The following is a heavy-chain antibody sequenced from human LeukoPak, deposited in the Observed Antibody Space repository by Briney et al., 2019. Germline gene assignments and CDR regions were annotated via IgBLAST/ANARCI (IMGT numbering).Heavy chain of an antibody. V-gene: IGHV1-69*04. D-gene: IGHD3-22*01. CDR3: ARVPLYYYDSSGYYPFFDY. CDR2: IIPILGIA. CDR1: GGTFSSYA. J-gene: IGHJ4*02. Sequence: SVKVSCKASGGTFSSYAISWVRQAPGQGLEWMGRIIPILGIANYAQKFQGRVTITADKSTSTAYMELGSLRSEDTAVYYCARVPLYYYDSSGYYPFFDYWGQGTLVTVSS.